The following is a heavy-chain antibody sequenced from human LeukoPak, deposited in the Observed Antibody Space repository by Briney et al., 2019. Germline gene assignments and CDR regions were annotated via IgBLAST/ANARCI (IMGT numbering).Heavy chain of an antibody. D-gene: IGHD3-9*01. Sequence: SVKVSCKASGGTFSSYAISWVRQAPGQGLEWIGGIIPIFGTANYAQKFQGRVTITADKSTSTAYMELSSLRSEDTAVYYFAKQRTAYDILTGYQNWFDPWGQGTLVTVSS. CDR2: IIPIFGTA. CDR1: GGTFSSYA. J-gene: IGHJ5*02. CDR3: AKQRTAYDILTGYQNWFDP. V-gene: IGHV1-69*06.